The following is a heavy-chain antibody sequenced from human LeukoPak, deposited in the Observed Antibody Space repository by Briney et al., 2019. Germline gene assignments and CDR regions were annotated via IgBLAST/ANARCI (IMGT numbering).Heavy chain of an antibody. CDR2: ISWNSGSM. Sequence: PGRSLRLSCAASGFTFDDYAMHWVRQAPGKGLEWVSGISWNSGSMGYADSVKGRFTISRDNAKNSLYLQMNSLRAEDTALYYCAKDRSSWGAFDYWGQGTLVTVSS. V-gene: IGHV3-9*01. J-gene: IGHJ4*02. D-gene: IGHD6-13*01. CDR1: GFTFDDYA. CDR3: AKDRSSWGAFDY.